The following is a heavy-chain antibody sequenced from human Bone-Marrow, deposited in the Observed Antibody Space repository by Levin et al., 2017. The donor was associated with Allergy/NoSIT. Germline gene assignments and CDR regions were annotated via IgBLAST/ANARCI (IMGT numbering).Heavy chain of an antibody. V-gene: IGHV5-51*01. CDR3: ARPSSGSGGFDY. Sequence: ASVKVSCKGSGYSFTSYWIGWVRQPPGKGLEWMGIIYPGDSDTRYSPSFQGQVTISADKSISTAYLQWSSLKASDTAMYYCARPSSGSGGFDYWGQGTLVTVSS. CDR2: IYPGDSDT. J-gene: IGHJ4*02. D-gene: IGHD1-26*01. CDR1: GYSFTSYW.